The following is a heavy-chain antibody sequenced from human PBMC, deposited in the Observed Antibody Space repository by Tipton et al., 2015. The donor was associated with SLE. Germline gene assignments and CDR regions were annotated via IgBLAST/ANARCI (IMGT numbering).Heavy chain of an antibody. CDR1: GFTFSNYE. J-gene: IGHJ4*02. Sequence: SLRLSCVASGFTFSNYEINWVRQAPGKGLEWVSYISDSGRSIYYADSVKGRFILSRDNAKNSLYLQMNSLRAEDTAIYYCARVSRYDSSGYFYEAMVYWGQGTLVTVSS. CDR2: ISDSGRSI. V-gene: IGHV3-48*03. D-gene: IGHD3-22*01. CDR3: ARVSRYDSSGYFYEAMVY.